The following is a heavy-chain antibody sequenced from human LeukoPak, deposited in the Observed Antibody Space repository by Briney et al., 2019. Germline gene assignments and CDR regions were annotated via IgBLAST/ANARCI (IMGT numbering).Heavy chain of an antibody. V-gene: IGHV3-33*01. D-gene: IGHD2-15*01. J-gene: IGHJ4*02. Sequence: GGSLRLSCAASGFTFSSYGMHWVRQAPGKGLEWVAVTWYDGSNKYYADSVKGRFTISRDNSKNTLYLQMNSLRAEDTAVYYCARDKDVAAYYFDYWGQGTLVTVSS. CDR3: ARDKDVAAYYFDY. CDR2: TWYDGSNK. CDR1: GFTFSSYG.